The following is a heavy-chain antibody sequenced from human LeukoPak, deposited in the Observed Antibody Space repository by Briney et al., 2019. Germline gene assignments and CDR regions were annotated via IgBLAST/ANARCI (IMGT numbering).Heavy chain of an antibody. J-gene: IGHJ4*02. CDR2: INPNSGGT. CDR3: AREYMGNSGFDY. V-gene: IGHV1-2*02. CDR1: GYTFTSYY. D-gene: IGHD4-23*01. Sequence: ASVKVSCKASGYTFTSYYMHWVRQAPGQGLEWMGWINPNSGGTNYAQKFQGRVTMTRDTSISTAYMELSRLRSDDTAVYYCAREYMGNSGFDYWGQGTLVTVSS.